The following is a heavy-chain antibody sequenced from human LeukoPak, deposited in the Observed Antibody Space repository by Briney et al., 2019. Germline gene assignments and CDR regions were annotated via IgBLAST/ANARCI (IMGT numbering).Heavy chain of an antibody. CDR3: TRSPGAVMTVTYFDY. CDR2: MYYSGST. Sequence: SETLSLTCTVSGGSISSYYWSWIRQPPGKGLEWIGYMYYSGSTNYNPSLKSRVTISVDTSKNQFSLKLSSVTAADTAVYYCTRSPGAVMTVTYFDYWGQGTLVTVSS. V-gene: IGHV4-59*01. J-gene: IGHJ4*02. D-gene: IGHD3-22*01. CDR1: GGSISSYY.